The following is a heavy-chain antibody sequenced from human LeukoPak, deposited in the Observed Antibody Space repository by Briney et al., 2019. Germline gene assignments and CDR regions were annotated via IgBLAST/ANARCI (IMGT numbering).Heavy chain of an antibody. J-gene: IGHJ4*02. CDR3: VYCSGGNCYYAVRGWTY. CDR2: ISYDGISK. V-gene: IGHV3-30*03. Sequence: GGSLRLSCVASGFSFSSYGMHWVRQAPGKGLEWMAAISYDGISKQYADSVKGRFTISRDNSKNTVHLEMNSLRAEDTAVYYCVYCSGGNCYYAVRGWTYWGQGTLVTASS. CDR1: GFSFSSYG. D-gene: IGHD2-15*01.